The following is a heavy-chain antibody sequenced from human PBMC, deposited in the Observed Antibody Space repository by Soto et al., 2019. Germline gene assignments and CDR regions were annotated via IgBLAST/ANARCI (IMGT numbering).Heavy chain of an antibody. CDR3: VKDSESSGCLTHLDY. J-gene: IGHJ4*02. V-gene: IGHV3-9*01. Sequence: EVQLAESGGALVQPGRSLRLSCVASGFTFDDYAIHWVRQTPGKGLEWVSGLTWNGEVIGYADSVKGRFTISRDNAKNSLYLEMNSLRPEDTALYYCVKDSESSGCLTHLDYWGQGTLVTVSS. D-gene: IGHD3-22*01. CDR2: LTWNGEVI. CDR1: GFTFDDYA.